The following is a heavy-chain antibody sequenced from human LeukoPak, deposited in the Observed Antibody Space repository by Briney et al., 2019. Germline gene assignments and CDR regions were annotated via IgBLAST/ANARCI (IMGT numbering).Heavy chain of an antibody. J-gene: IGHJ4*02. CDR3: ARDAYDSSGYLDY. CDR2: ISYDGSNK. CDR1: GFTFSGYA. V-gene: IGHV3-30*04. Sequence: PGGSLRLSCAASGFTFSGYAMHWVRQAPGKGLEWVAVISYDGSNKYYADSVKGRFTISRDNSKNTLYLQMNSLRAEDTAVYYCARDAYDSSGYLDYWGQGTLATVSS. D-gene: IGHD3-22*01.